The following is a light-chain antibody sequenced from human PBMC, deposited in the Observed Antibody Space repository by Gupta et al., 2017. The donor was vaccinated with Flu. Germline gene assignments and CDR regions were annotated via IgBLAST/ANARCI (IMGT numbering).Light chain of an antibody. CDR1: QSISTY. Sequence: DIQMTQSPSSLSASIGDRDTISCRASQSISTYLNWYQQKSGKAPKLLIYSASRVQSGVPSRFSGSGSGADFTLTISRRQPEDFATYYCQQRDNFPYTFGQGTKVDIK. J-gene: IGKJ2*01. CDR3: QQRDNFPYT. CDR2: SAS. V-gene: IGKV1-39*01.